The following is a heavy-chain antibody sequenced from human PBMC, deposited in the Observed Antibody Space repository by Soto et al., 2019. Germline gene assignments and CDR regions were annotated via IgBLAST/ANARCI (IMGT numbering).Heavy chain of an antibody. CDR3: ARGSFGAGSFRAYMDV. CDR1: GFTFSSYD. D-gene: IGHD3-10*01. CDR2: IGTAGDP. J-gene: IGHJ6*03. Sequence: EVQLVESGGDLVQPGGSLRLSCAASGFTFSSYDMHWVRQAAGKGLEWVSAIGTAGDPYSTDFAKGRFTISRENAQNSLFLQMNSLRAGDTAVYYCARGSFGAGSFRAYMDVWGRGTTVNVSS. V-gene: IGHV3-13*05.